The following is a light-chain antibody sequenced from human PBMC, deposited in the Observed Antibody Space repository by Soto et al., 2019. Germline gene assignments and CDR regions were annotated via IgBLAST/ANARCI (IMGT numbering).Light chain of an antibody. J-gene: IGKJ3*01. CDR2: GAS. V-gene: IGKV3-20*01. Sequence: EVVLTQSPGTLSLSPGERATLSCRASQSVAANYLAWYQQKRGQAPRLLIYGASSRATGIPDRFSGSGSGTDFTLTISRMEPEDFSVYYCLQYGTAPLTFGTGTKVDIK. CDR3: LQYGTAPLT. CDR1: QSVAANY.